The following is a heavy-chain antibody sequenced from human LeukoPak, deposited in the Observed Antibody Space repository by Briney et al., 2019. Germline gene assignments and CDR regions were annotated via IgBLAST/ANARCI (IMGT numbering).Heavy chain of an antibody. CDR3: ARDVVVVPAAYYFDY. CDR1: GGSISSYY. D-gene: IGHD2-2*01. V-gene: IGHV4-4*07. Sequence: PSETLSLTCTVSGGSISSYYWSWLRQPAGKGLEWIGRIYTSGSTNYNPSLKSRVTMSVDTSKNQFSLKLSSVTAADTAVYYCARDVVVVPAAYYFDYWGQGTLVTVSS. J-gene: IGHJ4*02. CDR2: IYTSGST.